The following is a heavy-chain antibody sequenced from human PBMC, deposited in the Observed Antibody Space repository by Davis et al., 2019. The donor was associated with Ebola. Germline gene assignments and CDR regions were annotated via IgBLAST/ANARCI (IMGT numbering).Heavy chain of an antibody. J-gene: IGHJ4*02. D-gene: IGHD6-6*01. CDR1: GFTFSSYG. V-gene: IGHV3-30*03. CDR2: ISYDGSNK. CDR3: ARGAARALHFDY. Sequence: GESLKISCAASGFTFSSYGMHWVRQAPGKGLEWVAVISYDGSNKYYADSGKGRFTISRDNAKNTLYLQMNSLRAEDTAVYYCARGAARALHFDYWGQGTLVTVSS.